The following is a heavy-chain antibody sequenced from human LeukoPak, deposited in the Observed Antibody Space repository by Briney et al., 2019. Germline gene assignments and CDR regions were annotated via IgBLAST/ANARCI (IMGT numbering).Heavy chain of an antibody. CDR3: TRETSNAFDI. CDR1: GFTFNGYW. Sequence: GRSLRLSCAASGFTFNGYWMNWVRQAPGKGLVWVSCIKSDGSSTIYADSVKGRFTISRDNAKNTLYLQMNSLRAEDTAVYYCTRETSNAFDIWGQGTMVTVSS. V-gene: IGHV3-74*01. J-gene: IGHJ3*02. CDR2: IKSDGSST.